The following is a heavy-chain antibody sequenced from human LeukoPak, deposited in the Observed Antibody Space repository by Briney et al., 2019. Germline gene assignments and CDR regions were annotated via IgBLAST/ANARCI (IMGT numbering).Heavy chain of an antibody. Sequence: GGSLRLSCAASGFTFSDYWMTWVRQAPGKGLEWVANIKRDGSEKYYVDSVKGRFTLSRDNANNSLYLQMNSLRAEDTAIYYCARTYSSGWTYWYLDLWGRGTRVTVSS. CDR3: ARTYSSGWTYWYLDL. V-gene: IGHV3-7*01. D-gene: IGHD6-19*01. CDR1: GFTFSDYW. CDR2: IKRDGSEK. J-gene: IGHJ2*01.